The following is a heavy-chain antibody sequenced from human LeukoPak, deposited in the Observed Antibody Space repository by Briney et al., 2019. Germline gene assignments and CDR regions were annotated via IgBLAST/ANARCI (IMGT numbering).Heavy chain of an antibody. CDR3: ARDTYYYDSSGYWADY. CDR1: GGSFSGYY. V-gene: IGHV4-34*01. Sequence: SETLSLTCAVYGGSFSGYYWSWIRQPPGKGLEWIGEINHSGSTNYNPSLKSRVTISVDTSKNQFSLKLSSVTAADTAVYYCARDTYYYDSSGYWADYWGQGTLVTVSS. D-gene: IGHD3-22*01. J-gene: IGHJ4*02. CDR2: INHSGST.